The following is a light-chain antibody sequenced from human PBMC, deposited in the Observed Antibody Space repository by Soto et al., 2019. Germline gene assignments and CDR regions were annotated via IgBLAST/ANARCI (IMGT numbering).Light chain of an antibody. V-gene: IGLV2-23*02. Sequence: QSALTQPASVSGSPGQSITISCTGTNSDVGRFNLVSWYQQRPGQAPQVLIYEVTKRPSGGADRFSGSKSGNTASPTISGRQEEDDGEDFCCSYSSSTTYVIFGGGTKVTVL. CDR2: EVT. CDR1: NSDVGRFNL. CDR3: CSYSSSTTYVI. J-gene: IGLJ2*01.